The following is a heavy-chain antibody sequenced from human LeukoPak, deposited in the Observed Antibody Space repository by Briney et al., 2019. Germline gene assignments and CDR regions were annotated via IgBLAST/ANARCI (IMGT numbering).Heavy chain of an antibody. CDR2: ISSSGSTI. CDR1: GFTFSDYY. J-gene: IGHJ6*03. V-gene: IGHV3-11*01. D-gene: IGHD5-18*01. CDR3: ARERAPCRMVTCHYYYMDV. Sequence: GGSLRLSCAASGFTFSDYYMSWIRQAPGKGLEWVSYISSSGSTIYYADSVKGRFTISRDNAKNSLYLQMNSLRAEDTAVYYCARERAPCRMVTCHYYYMDVWGKGTTVTVSS.